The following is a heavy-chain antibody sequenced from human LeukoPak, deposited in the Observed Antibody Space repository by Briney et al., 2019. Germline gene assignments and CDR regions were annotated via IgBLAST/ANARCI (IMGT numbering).Heavy chain of an antibody. CDR2: ISSSSNTI. V-gene: IGHV3-48*01. D-gene: IGHD3-3*01. Sequence: GGSLRLSCAASGFTFSSYSMNWVRQAPGKGLEWVSYISSSSNTIYYADSLKGRFTISRDNARNSLYLQMNSLRAEDTAVYYCARDRLHYDSPNWFDPWGRGTLVTVSS. CDR3: ARDRLHYDSPNWFDP. CDR1: GFTFSSYS. J-gene: IGHJ5*02.